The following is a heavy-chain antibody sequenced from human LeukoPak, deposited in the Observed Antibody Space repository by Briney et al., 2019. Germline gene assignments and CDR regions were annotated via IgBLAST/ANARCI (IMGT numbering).Heavy chain of an antibody. Sequence: SQTLSLTCAISGDSVSSKSAAWNWIRQSPSRGLEWLGRTYYRSKWYNEYAVSVKSRVIINPDTSKNQFSLQLNSITPEDTAVYYCARTAMRVVDSWGQGTLVTVSS. CDR2: TYYRSKWYN. CDR1: GDSVSSKSAA. J-gene: IGHJ4*02. CDR3: ARTAMRVVDS. V-gene: IGHV6-1*01. D-gene: IGHD5-18*01.